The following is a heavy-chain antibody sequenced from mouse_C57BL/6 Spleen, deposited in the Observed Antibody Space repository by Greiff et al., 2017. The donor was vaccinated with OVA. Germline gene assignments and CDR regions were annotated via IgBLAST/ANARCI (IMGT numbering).Heavy chain of an antibody. Sequence: SGAELVKPGASVKLSCTASGFNIKDYYMHWVKQRTEQGLEWIGRIDPEDGETKYAPKFQGKATITADTSSNTAYLQLSSLTSEDTAVYYCARYYGSSYPYYAMDYWGQGTSVTVSS. D-gene: IGHD1-1*01. CDR1: GFNIKDYY. J-gene: IGHJ4*01. CDR2: IDPEDGET. CDR3: ARYYGSSYPYYAMDY. V-gene: IGHV14-2*01.